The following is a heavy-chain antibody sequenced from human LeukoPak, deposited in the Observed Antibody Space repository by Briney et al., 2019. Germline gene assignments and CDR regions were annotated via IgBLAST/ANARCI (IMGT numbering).Heavy chain of an antibody. CDR3: AGDGGAVAPTLG. J-gene: IGHJ4*02. Sequence: GGSLRLSCAASGFVFSSYSMNWVRQAPGKGLEWVSYISRGSPTIHYADSVKGRFTISRDNAKNMLYLQMNSLRVEDTAVYYCAGDGGAVAPTLGWGQGTLVIVSS. V-gene: IGHV3-48*04. D-gene: IGHD6-19*01. CDR2: ISRGSPTI. CDR1: GFVFSSYS.